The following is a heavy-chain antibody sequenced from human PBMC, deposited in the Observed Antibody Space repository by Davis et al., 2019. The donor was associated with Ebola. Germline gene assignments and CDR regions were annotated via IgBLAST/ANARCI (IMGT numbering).Heavy chain of an antibody. J-gene: IGHJ3*02. D-gene: IGHD2-15*01. CDR1: GGSISSSSYY. V-gene: IGHV4-39*07. Sequence: SETLSLTCTVSGGSISSSSYYWGWIRQPPGKGLEWIGSIYYSGSTYYNPSLKSRVTISVDTSKNQFSLKLSSVTAADTAVYYYARLVGDYDAFDIWGQGTMVTVSS. CDR3: ARLVGDYDAFDI. CDR2: IYYSGST.